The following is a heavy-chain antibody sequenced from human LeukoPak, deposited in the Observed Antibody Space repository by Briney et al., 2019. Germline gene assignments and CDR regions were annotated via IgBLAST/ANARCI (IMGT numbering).Heavy chain of an antibody. CDR2: ISSSSSYI. J-gene: IGHJ5*02. CDR1: GFTFSSYS. D-gene: IGHD6-13*01. CDR3: ARDSAGTVWFDP. Sequence: TGGSLRLSCAASGFTFSSYSMNCVRQAPGKGLEWVSSISSSSSYIYYADSVKGRFTISRDNAKNSLYLQMNSLRAEDTAVYYCARDSAGTVWFDPWGQGTLVTVSS. V-gene: IGHV3-21*01.